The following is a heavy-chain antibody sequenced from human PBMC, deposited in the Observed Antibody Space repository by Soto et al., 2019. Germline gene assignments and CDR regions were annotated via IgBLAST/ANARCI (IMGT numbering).Heavy chain of an antibody. CDR3: AREMGYSYGHGWFDP. CDR1: GYTFTSYG. CDR2: ISAYNGNT. J-gene: IGHJ5*02. Sequence: GASVKVSCKASGYTFTSYGISWVRQAPGQGLEWMGWISAYNGNTNYAQKLQGRVTMTTDTSTSTAYMELRSLRSDDTAVCYCAREMGYSYGHGWFDPWGQGTLVTVSS. V-gene: IGHV1-18*01. D-gene: IGHD5-18*01.